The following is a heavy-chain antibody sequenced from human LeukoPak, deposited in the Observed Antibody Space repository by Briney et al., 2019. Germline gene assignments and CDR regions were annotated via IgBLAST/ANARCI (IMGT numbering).Heavy chain of an antibody. V-gene: IGHV3-7*01. Sequence: PGGSLRLSCAVSGFTFTNYWVSWARQSPGKGLEWVANIYLDGSRAYYVDSVKGRFTISRDNSKNTLYLQMNSLRAEDTAVYYCAKDSRGSGKGAIDYWGQGTLVTVSS. J-gene: IGHJ4*02. CDR3: AKDSRGSGKGAIDY. CDR1: GFTFTNYW. D-gene: IGHD3-10*01. CDR2: IYLDGSRA.